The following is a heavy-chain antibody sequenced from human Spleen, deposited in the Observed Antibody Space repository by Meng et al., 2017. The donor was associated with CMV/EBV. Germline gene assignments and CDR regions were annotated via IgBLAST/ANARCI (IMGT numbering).Heavy chain of an antibody. CDR2: IYPGDSGT. D-gene: IGHD2-2*01. V-gene: IGHV5-51*01. CDR3: ARHTLVPAATNYYYYGMDV. CDR1: GYTFINYW. Sequence: KVSCKGSGYTFINYWIGWVRQMPGKGLEWMGIIYPGDSGTRYSPSFQGQVTISADKSISTAYLQWSSLKASDTAMYYCARHTLVPAATNYYYYGMDVWGQGTTVTVSS. J-gene: IGHJ6*02.